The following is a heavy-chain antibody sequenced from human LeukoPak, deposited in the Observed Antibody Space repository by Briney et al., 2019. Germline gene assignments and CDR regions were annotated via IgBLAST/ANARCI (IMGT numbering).Heavy chain of an antibody. D-gene: IGHD4-17*01. CDR1: GYTSTNYG. CDR3: AKEAYGVFDY. CDR2: ISAYNGNT. V-gene: IGHV1-18*01. Sequence: ASVKVSCKASGYTSTNYGISWVRQAPGQGLEWMGWISAYNGNTNYAQKLQGRVTMTTDTSTSTAYMELRSLRSDDTAVYYCAKEAYGVFDYWGQGTLVTVSS. J-gene: IGHJ4*02.